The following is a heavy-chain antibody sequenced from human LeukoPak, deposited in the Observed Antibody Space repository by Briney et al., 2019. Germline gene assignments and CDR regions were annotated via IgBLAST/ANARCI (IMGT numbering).Heavy chain of an antibody. CDR2: VSSGSTYI. J-gene: IGHJ4*02. Sequence: GGSLRLSCAASGFTFSSYTMNWVRQAPGKGLEWVSSVSSGSTYIYYADSVKGRFTISRDNAKNSLYLQMNSLRAEDTAVYYCARDRAAAGDYWGQGTLVTVSS. D-gene: IGHD6-13*01. V-gene: IGHV3-21*01. CDR3: ARDRAAAGDY. CDR1: GFTFSSYT.